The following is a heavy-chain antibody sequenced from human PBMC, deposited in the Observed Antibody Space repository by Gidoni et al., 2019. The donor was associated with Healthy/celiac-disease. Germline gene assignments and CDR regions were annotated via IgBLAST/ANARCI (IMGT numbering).Heavy chain of an antibody. J-gene: IGHJ4*02. CDR3: AKGDRGYYDIWTGCDY. CDR1: GLSSSCDA. CDR2: ISGSGGST. V-gene: IGHV3-23*01. D-gene: IGHD3-9*01. Sequence: EVQLLESGGGLVQPGGSLRLSCAASGLSSSCDAMSCVRQAPGKGLEWVSAISGSGGSTYYADSVKGRFTISRDNSKNTLYLQMNSLRAEDTAVYYCAKGDRGYYDIWTGCDYWGQGTLVTVSS.